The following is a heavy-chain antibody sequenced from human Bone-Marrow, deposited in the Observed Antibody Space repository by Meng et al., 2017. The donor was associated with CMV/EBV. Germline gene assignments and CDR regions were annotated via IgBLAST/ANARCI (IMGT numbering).Heavy chain of an antibody. J-gene: IGHJ5*02. CDR3: ARVGLRANWFDP. CDR1: GGSFSGYY. CDR2: INHSGST. V-gene: IGHV4-34*01. D-gene: IGHD3-10*01. Sequence: GSLRLSCAVYGGSFSGYYWSWIRQPPGKGLEWIGEINHSGSTNYNPSLKSRVTISVDTSKNQFSLKLSSVTAADTAVYYCARVGLRANWFDPWGQGTLVTVSS.